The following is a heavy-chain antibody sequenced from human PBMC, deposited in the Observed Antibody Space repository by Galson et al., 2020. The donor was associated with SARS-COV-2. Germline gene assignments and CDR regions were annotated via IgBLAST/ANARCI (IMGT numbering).Heavy chain of an antibody. Sequence: SQTLSLTCTVSGGSISNYYWSWIRQPPGKGLEWIGYIYYSGRTNYNPSLKSRVTISVDTSKNQFSLKLSSVTAADTAVYYCAGLDYGDYWGWFDPWGQGTLVTVSS. CDR3: AGLDYGDYWGWFDP. V-gene: IGHV4-59*08. CDR2: IYYSGRT. CDR1: GGSISNYY. D-gene: IGHD4-17*01. J-gene: IGHJ5*02.